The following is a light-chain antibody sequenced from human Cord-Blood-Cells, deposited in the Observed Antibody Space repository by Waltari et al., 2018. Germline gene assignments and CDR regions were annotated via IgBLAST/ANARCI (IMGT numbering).Light chain of an antibody. Sequence: DIQMTQSPSSLSASGGDRVNITCRASQSISSYQNRYQQKPGKAPKLLIYAASSLQGGVPSSFSSSGSGTDFTLTISSLQPADFAAYYCQQSYSTPLTFGVGTKVEIK. CDR3: QQSYSTPLT. CDR2: AAS. V-gene: IGKV1-39*01. CDR1: QSISSY. J-gene: IGKJ4*01.